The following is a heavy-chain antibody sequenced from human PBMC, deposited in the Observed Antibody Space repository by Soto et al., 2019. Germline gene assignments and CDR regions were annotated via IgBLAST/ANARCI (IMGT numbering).Heavy chain of an antibody. V-gene: IGHV1-69*08. D-gene: IGHD3-10*01. CDR2: IIPIQGKA. Sequence: SVKVYCKPSGGSFISYSFTWVRQAPGQGLGWMGRIIPIQGKANYALKFQDRVTITADRSTRTAFMELRSLRPEDTAVYYCARDYYGSGSYFDYWSQGTLVTVSS. CDR3: ARDYYGSGSYFDY. J-gene: IGHJ4*02. CDR1: GGSFISYS.